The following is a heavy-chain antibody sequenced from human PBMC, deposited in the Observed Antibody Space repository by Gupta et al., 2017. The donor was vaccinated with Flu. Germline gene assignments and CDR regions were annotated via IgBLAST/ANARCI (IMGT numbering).Heavy chain of an antibody. CDR2: INHSGSA. CDR1: GGSFSGYY. J-gene: IGHJ4*02. V-gene: IGHV4-34*01. Sequence: QVQLQQWGAGLLKPSETLSLTCAVYGGSFSGYYWSWIRQPPGKGLEWIGEINHSGSANYNPSLKSRVTISVDTSSNQFSLKLSSVTAADTALYYCARSDLVPSAVLAELWGQGTLVTVSS. CDR3: ARSDLVPSAVLAEL. D-gene: IGHD2-2*02.